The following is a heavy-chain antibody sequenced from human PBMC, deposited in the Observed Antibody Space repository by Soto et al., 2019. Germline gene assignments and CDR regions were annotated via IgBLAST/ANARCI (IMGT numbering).Heavy chain of an antibody. CDR1: GYTFAGYY. CDR3: ARSCSSTSCYFVMDV. V-gene: IGHV1-2*04. D-gene: IGHD2-2*01. J-gene: IGHJ6*02. Sequence: GASVKVSCKASGYTFAGYYMHWGRQAPGKGLEWMGWINPNSGGTNYAQKFQGWVTMTRDTSISTAYMELSRLRSDDTAVYYCARSCSSTSCYFVMDVWGQGTTVTVSS. CDR2: INPNSGGT.